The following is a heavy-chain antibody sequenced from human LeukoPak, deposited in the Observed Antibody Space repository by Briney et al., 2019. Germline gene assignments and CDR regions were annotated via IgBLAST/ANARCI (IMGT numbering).Heavy chain of an antibody. CDR2: TWYDGSNK. V-gene: IGHV3-33*06. J-gene: IGHJ4*02. CDR1: GFTFSSYG. CDR3: AKGSLVGATTPFDY. D-gene: IGHD1-26*01. Sequence: PGRSLRLSCAASGFTFSSYGMHWVRQAPGKGLEWVAVTWYDGSNKYYADSVKGRFTISRDNSKNTLYLQMNSLRAEDTAVYYCAKGSLVGATTPFDYWGQGTLVTVSS.